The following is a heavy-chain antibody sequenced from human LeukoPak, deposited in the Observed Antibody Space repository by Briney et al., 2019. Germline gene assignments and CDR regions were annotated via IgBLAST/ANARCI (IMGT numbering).Heavy chain of an antibody. Sequence: SVKVSCKASGGTFSSYAINWVRQAPGQGLEWMGGIIPIFGTSNYAQKFQGRVTNTADESTSTAYMELSSLRSEDTAVYYCARGDIVVVPAAPFDYWGQGTLVTVSS. CDR1: GGTFSSYA. V-gene: IGHV1-69*13. J-gene: IGHJ4*02. D-gene: IGHD2-2*01. CDR2: IIPIFGTS. CDR3: ARGDIVVVPAAPFDY.